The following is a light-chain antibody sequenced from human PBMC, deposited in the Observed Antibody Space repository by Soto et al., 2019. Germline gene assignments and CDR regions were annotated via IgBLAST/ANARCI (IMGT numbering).Light chain of an antibody. V-gene: IGKV3-11*01. CDR3: QQRRNWPLT. CDR1: QSVGNF. CDR2: NAS. Sequence: EIVLAQSPATLSLSPGERATLSCRASQSVGNFLAWYQHKPGQAPRLLILNASTRATGIPPRFSGSGSGIDFTLTISRLEPEDFAVYYCQQRRNWPLTFGGGTKVEIK. J-gene: IGKJ4*01.